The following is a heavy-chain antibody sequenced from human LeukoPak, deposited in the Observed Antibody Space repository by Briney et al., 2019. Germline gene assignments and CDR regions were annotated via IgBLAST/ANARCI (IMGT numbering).Heavy chain of an antibody. CDR3: ARDLLNGDYFFDY. CDR2: ISSSSSYI. J-gene: IGHJ4*02. V-gene: IGHV3-21*01. D-gene: IGHD4-17*01. Sequence: PGGSLRLSCAASGFTFSSYSMNWVRQAPGKGLEWVSSISSSSSYIYYADSVKGRFTISRDNAKNSLYLQMNSLRAEDTAVYYCARDLLNGDYFFDYWGQGTLVTVCS. CDR1: GFTFSSYS.